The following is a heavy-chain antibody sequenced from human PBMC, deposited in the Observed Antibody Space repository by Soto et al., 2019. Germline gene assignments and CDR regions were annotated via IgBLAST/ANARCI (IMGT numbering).Heavy chain of an antibody. CDR3: STAGTRYCSDGSCYWFDP. V-gene: IGHV3-15*07. D-gene: IGHD2-15*01. J-gene: IGHJ5*02. CDR1: GVTSSIAW. Sequence: PWGSLRLSCAASGVTSSIAWINWVCQAPGKGLEWVGRIKSKTDGGTTDYAAPVKDRFTISRDDSKNTLYLQMNSLKIEDTAVYYCSTAGTRYCSDGSCYWFDPWGQGTLVTVSS. CDR2: IKSKTDGGTT.